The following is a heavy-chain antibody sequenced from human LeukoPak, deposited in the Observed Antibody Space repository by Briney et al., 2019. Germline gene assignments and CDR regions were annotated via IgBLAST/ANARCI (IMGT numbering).Heavy chain of an antibody. CDR1: GFTFSTYT. Sequence: GGSLRLSCAASGFTFSTYTINWVRQAPGKGLEWVSSISSNGYYIYYAGSVRGRFTISRDNAKNSLYLQMNSLRAEDTALYYCAREGLRTERSDTDAFDIWGRRTMVTVSS. D-gene: IGHD3-3*01. J-gene: IGHJ3*02. CDR2: ISSNGYYI. V-gene: IGHV3-21*01. CDR3: AREGLRTERSDTDAFDI.